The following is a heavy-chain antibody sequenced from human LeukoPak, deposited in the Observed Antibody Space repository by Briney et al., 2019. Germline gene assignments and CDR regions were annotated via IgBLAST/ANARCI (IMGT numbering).Heavy chain of an antibody. V-gene: IGHV3-48*03. D-gene: IGHD6-13*01. CDR1: GFTFSSYE. J-gene: IGHJ4*02. CDR2: ISSSGSTI. Sequence: PGGSLRLSCAASGFTFSSYEMNWVRQAPGEGLEGVSYISSSGSTIYYADSVKGRFTISRDNAKNSLYLQMNSLRAEDTAVYYCAKDLLRSWQQLPFDYWGQGTLVTVSS. CDR3: AKDLLRSWQQLPFDY.